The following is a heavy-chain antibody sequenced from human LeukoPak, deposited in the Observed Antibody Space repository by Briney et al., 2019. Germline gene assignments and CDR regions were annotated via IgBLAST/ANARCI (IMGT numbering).Heavy chain of an antibody. Sequence: TGGSLRLSCAASGFTFNNFGMHWVRQAPGKGLEWVSFIGYEGVHKYYADSVKGRFIISKDNSKATLYLQMNSLRPEGTAVYYCAKDLHGGYSSDYWGQGTLVTV. J-gene: IGHJ4*02. CDR1: GFTFNNFG. CDR3: AKDLHGGYSSDY. CDR2: IGYEGVHK. D-gene: IGHD4-23*01. V-gene: IGHV3-30*02.